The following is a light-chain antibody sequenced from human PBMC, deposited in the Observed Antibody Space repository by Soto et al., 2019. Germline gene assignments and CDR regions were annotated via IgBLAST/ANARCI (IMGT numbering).Light chain of an antibody. CDR3: QSYDSSLSGYV. CDR1: SSNIGAGYD. CDR2: GNS. Sequence: QSVLTQPPSVSGAPGQRVTISCTGSSSNIGAGYDVHWYQQLPGTAPKLLIYGNSNRPSGVLDRFSGSKSGTSASLAITGRQAEDEADYYCQSYDSSLSGYVFGPGTKLTVL. J-gene: IGLJ1*01. V-gene: IGLV1-40*01.